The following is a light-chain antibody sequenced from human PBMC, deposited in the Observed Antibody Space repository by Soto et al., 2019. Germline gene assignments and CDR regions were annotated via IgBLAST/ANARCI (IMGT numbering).Light chain of an antibody. Sequence: EILMTQSPVTLSVSPGERATLSCRASQSVSSNLAWYQQKPGQAPSLLIYGAFTRATGIPARFSGSGSGTDFTLTISSLEPEDFAVYYCQQRSNWPPFTFGQGTKVDIK. CDR2: GAF. CDR3: QQRSNWPPFT. V-gene: IGKV3-11*01. CDR1: QSVSSN. J-gene: IGKJ1*01.